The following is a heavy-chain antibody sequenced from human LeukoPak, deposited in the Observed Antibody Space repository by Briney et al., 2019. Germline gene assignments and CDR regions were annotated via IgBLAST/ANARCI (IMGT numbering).Heavy chain of an antibody. CDR3: ARGGYYDSSGYLIDY. Sequence: SQTLSLTCAVSGGSISSGGYSWSWIRRPPGKGLEWIGYIYHSGSTYYNPSLKSRVTISVDRSKNQFSLKLSSVTAADTAVYYCARGGYYDSSGYLIDYWGQGTLVTVSS. CDR1: GGSISSGGYS. D-gene: IGHD3-22*01. CDR2: IYHSGST. J-gene: IGHJ4*02. V-gene: IGHV4-30-2*01.